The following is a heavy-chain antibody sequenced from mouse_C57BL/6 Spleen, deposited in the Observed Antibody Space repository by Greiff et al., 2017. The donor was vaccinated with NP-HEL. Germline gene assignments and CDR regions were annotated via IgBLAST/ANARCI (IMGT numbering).Heavy chain of an antibody. CDR2: IIPNNGGT. Sequence: EVQLQQSGPELVKPGASVKISCKASGYTFTDYYMNWVKQSHGKSLEWIGDIIPNNGGTSYNQKFKGKATLTVDKSSSTAYMERRSLTSEDSAVYYGARGTTVVATKAFAYWGQGTLVTVSA. D-gene: IGHD1-1*01. CDR3: ARGTTVVATKAFAY. V-gene: IGHV1-26*01. J-gene: IGHJ3*01. CDR1: GYTFTDYY.